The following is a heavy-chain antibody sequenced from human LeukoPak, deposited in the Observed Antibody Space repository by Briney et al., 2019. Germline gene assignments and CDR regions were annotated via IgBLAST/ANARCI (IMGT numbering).Heavy chain of an antibody. Sequence: GASVKVSCKASGGTFSSYAISWVRQAPGQGLEWMGRIIPILGIANYAQKFQGRVTITADKSTSTAYMELSSLRSEDTAVYHCARHPEVEMATITFTDYWGQGTLVTVSS. CDR1: GGTFSSYA. J-gene: IGHJ4*02. V-gene: IGHV1-69*04. D-gene: IGHD5-24*01. CDR2: IIPILGIA. CDR3: ARHPEVEMATITFTDY.